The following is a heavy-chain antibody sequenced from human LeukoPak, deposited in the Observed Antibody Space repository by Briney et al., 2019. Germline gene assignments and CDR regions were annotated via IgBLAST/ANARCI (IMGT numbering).Heavy chain of an antibody. Sequence: PSETLSLTCTVSGVSVSSYYWSWIRQPPGKGPEWIGYIYYSGSNNYNPSLKSRVTISVDTSKNQFSLKLSSVTAADTAVYYCARGGGPELLWFGELLLDYWGQGTLVTVSS. CDR3: ARGGGPELLWFGELLLDY. CDR1: GVSVSSYY. V-gene: IGHV4-59*02. CDR2: IYYSGSN. D-gene: IGHD3-10*01. J-gene: IGHJ4*02.